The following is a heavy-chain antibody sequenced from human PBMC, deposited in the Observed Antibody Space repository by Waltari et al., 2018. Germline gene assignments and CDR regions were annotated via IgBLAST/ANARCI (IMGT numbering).Heavy chain of an antibody. CDR3: ATWIVVVPAANRGYAFDF. CDR1: GYTFTGYY. CDR2: INPNRGGT. D-gene: IGHD2-2*01. J-gene: IGHJ3*01. Sequence: QVQLVQSGAEVKKPGASVKVSCKASGYTFTGYYMHWVRQAPGQGLEWMGWINPNRGGTIYAQNFQGRVTKTRDTAISTAYMELSRLRSDDTALYYFATWIVVVPAANRGYAFDFWGQGTMVTVSS. V-gene: IGHV1-2*02.